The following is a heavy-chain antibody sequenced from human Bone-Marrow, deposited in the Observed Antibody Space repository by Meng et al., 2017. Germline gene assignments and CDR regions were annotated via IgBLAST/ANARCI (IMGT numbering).Heavy chain of an antibody. CDR1: GFTFSDYY. D-gene: IGHD2-21*02. V-gene: IGHV3-11*04. CDR3: ARRCGGDCRWGDAFDI. J-gene: IGHJ3*02. CDR2: ISSSGGTI. Sequence: SRAASGFTFSDYYMSWNRQAPGKGLEWVSYISSSGGTIYYADSVKGRFTISRDNAKNSLYLQVNSLRAEDTAVYYCARRCGGDCRWGDAFDIWGQGTMVTVSS.